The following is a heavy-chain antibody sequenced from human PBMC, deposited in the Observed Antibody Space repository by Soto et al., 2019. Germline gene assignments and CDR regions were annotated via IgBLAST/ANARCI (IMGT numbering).Heavy chain of an antibody. J-gene: IGHJ4*02. CDR3: AAAYSNSWHNFVY. Sequence: QVQLVESGGGVVQPGRSLRLSCAASGFSFRDYAMHWVRQAPGKGLEWVAIISYDASSKYNADSVKGRFTISRDNSKNTLYLQMNSLRTEDTAVYYCAAAYSNSWHNFVYWGQGTLVTVSP. V-gene: IGHV3-30-3*01. CDR1: GFSFRDYA. D-gene: IGHD6-13*01. CDR2: ISYDASSK.